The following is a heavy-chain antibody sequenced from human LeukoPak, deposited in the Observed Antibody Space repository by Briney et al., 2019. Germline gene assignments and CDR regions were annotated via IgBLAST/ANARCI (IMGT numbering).Heavy chain of an antibody. CDR3: ARDRSHYGDYEYYFDY. CDR1: GFTFSSYA. Sequence: GGSLRLSCAASGFTFSSYAMHWVRQAPGKGLEWVAVISYDGSNKYYADSVKGRFTISRDNSKNTLYLQMNSLRAEDTAVYYCARDRSHYGDYEYYFDYWGQGTLVTVSS. J-gene: IGHJ4*02. D-gene: IGHD4-17*01. V-gene: IGHV3-30-3*01. CDR2: ISYDGSNK.